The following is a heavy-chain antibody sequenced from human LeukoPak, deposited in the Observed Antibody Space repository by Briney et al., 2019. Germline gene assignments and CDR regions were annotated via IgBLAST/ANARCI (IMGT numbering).Heavy chain of an antibody. Sequence: GGSLRLSCAASGFTFSSYWISWVRQAPGKGLEWVANIKQDGSEKYYVDSVKGRFTISRDNAKNSLYLQMNSLRAEDTAVYYCAREMITFGGADRPFDYWGQGTLVTVSS. J-gene: IGHJ4*02. CDR1: GFTFSSYW. CDR2: IKQDGSEK. D-gene: IGHD3-16*01. CDR3: AREMITFGGADRPFDY. V-gene: IGHV3-7*01.